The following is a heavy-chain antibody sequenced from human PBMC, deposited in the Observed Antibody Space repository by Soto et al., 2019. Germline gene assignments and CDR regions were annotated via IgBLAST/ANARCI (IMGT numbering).Heavy chain of an antibody. J-gene: IGHJ1*01. CDR2: VFDSGST. V-gene: IGHV4-59*12. CDR3: ASCLNSAGSCLRFLR. Sequence: QVQLQESGPGLMKPSETLSLICTVSGGSMSGYHWTWIRQSPGKEMEFIGSVFDSGSTKSNPSLRNRVAISMDASKRQFSLTLSSVTAADTAVYYCASCLNSAGSCLRFLRWGQGTLVTVSS. CDR1: GGSMSGYH. D-gene: IGHD2-15*01.